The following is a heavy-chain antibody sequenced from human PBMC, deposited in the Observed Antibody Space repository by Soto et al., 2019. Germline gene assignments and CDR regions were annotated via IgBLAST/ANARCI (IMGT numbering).Heavy chain of an antibody. Sequence: SETLSLTCTVSGGSISSYYWSWIRQPPGKGLEWIGYIYYSGSTNYNPSLKSRVTISVDTSKNRFSLKLSSVTAEDTAVYYCARDFGSLGATIDYWGQGTLVTVSS. CDR3: ARDFGSLGATIDY. CDR1: GGSISSYY. J-gene: IGHJ4*02. CDR2: IYYSGST. D-gene: IGHD1-26*01. V-gene: IGHV4-59*01.